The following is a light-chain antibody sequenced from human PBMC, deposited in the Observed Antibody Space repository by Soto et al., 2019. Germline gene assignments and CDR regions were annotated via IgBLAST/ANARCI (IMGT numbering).Light chain of an antibody. CDR3: SSYANTNNLPYV. V-gene: IGLV2-8*01. CDR2: EIS. J-gene: IGLJ1*01. CDR1: SSDVGGYNY. Sequence: QSVLTQPPSASGSPGQSVTISCTGTSSDVGGYNYVSWYQQHPGKAPKLMIYEISKRPSGVPDRFSGSKSGTTASLTVSGLQAEDEADYYCSSYANTNNLPYVFGTGTKVTVL.